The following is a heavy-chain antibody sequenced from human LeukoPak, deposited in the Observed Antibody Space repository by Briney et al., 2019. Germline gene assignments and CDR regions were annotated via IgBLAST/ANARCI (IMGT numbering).Heavy chain of an antibody. Sequence: SETLSLTCAVYGGSFSGYYWSWIRQPPGKGLEWIGEINHSGSTNYNPSLKSRVTISVDTSKNQFSLKLSSVTAADTAVYYCARTTEGYCRGRSCYSYYYYMDVWSKGTTVTVSS. J-gene: IGHJ6*03. CDR3: ARTTEGYCRGRSCYSYYYYMDV. CDR2: INHSGST. V-gene: IGHV4-34*01. D-gene: IGHD2-15*01. CDR1: GGSFSGYY.